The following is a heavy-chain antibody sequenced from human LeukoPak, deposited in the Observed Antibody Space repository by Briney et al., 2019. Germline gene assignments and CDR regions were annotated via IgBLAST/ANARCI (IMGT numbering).Heavy chain of an antibody. D-gene: IGHD2-15*01. CDR3: AKGYCSGGSCYSGRIFWFDP. CDR1: GGSISSYY. CDR2: IYTSGST. V-gene: IGHV4-4*07. Sequence: PSETLSLTCTVSGGSISSYYWSWIRQPAGKGLEWIGRIYTSGSTNYNPSLKSRVTISVDTSKNQFSLKLSSVTAADTAVYYCAKGYCSGGSCYSGRIFWFDPWGQGTLVTVSS. J-gene: IGHJ5*02.